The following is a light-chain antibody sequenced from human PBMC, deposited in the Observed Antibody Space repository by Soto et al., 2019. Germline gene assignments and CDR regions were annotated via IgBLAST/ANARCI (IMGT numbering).Light chain of an antibody. CDR1: QSVGTH. CDR2: DTS. CDR3: QKYNSAPQT. J-gene: IGKJ1*01. Sequence: EIVLTQSPAILSLSPWDRATLSCRASQSVGTHLAWYQQKPGQAPRLLIYDTSNRASGVPARFSGSGSGTDFTLTISSLEPDDVATYYCQKYNSAPQTFGQGTKVDIK. V-gene: IGKV3-11*01.